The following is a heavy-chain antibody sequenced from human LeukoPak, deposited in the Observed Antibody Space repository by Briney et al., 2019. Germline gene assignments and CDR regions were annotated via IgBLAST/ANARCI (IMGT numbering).Heavy chain of an antibody. D-gene: IGHD3-9*01. J-gene: IGHJ3*02. V-gene: IGHV3-30*02. CDR2: IRYDGSNK. Sequence: PGGSLRLSCAASGFTFSSYGMHWVRQAPGKGLEWVAFIRYDGSNKYYADSVKGRFTIPRDNSKNTLYLQMNSLRAEDTAVYYCAKADYDILTGYGSFDIWGQGTMVTVSS. CDR1: GFTFSSYG. CDR3: AKADYDILTGYGSFDI.